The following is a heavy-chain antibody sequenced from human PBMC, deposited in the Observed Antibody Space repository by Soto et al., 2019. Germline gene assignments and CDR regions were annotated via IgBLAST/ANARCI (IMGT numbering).Heavy chain of an antibody. CDR1: GFTFRSYA. J-gene: IGHJ6*02. D-gene: IGHD2-15*01. V-gene: IGHV3-30-3*01. CDR3: ARGDREDIAVVIGVRPGEYGVDV. Sequence: QVQLVESGGGVVQPGRSLRLSCAASGFTFRSYAMHWVRQAPGKGLECVAVIAYDGSNKFYRDYVRGRFTIYRDNSENTLYLQINRLRYEDTAVYYCARGDREDIAVVIGVRPGEYGVDVWGQGTMVTVSS. CDR2: IAYDGSNK.